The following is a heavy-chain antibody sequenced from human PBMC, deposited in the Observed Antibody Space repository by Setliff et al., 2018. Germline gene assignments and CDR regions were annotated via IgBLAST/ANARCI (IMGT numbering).Heavy chain of an antibody. CDR3: ARGRMRGSCSGPSCTYDPFDI. Sequence: PSETLSLTCAVYGDSFSDYYWSWIRQPPGKGPEWIEEINHRGSTNYSPSLRSRVTMSVDSSKKQLSLKLTTVTAADTAVYYCARGRMRGSCSGPSCTYDPFDIWGQGTPVTVSS. V-gene: IGHV4-34*01. J-gene: IGHJ3*02. CDR2: INHRGST. D-gene: IGHD2-2*01. CDR1: GDSFSDYY.